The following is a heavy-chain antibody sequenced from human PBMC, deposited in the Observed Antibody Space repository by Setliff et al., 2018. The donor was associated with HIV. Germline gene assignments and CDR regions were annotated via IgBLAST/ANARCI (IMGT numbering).Heavy chain of an antibody. V-gene: IGHV3-30*02. CDR3: ASARIPTGGTSTSLDY. J-gene: IGHJ4*02. CDR1: EVTFVFRSYG. Sequence: GGSLRLSCAASEVTFVFRSYGMHWLRQAPGKGLEWLAYIRYDGTKIYYADSVKGRFTISRDNSKNTLFLQLNTLRPEDTAVYYCASARIPTGGTSTSLDYWGQGALVTVSS. D-gene: IGHD1-1*01. CDR2: IRYDGTKI.